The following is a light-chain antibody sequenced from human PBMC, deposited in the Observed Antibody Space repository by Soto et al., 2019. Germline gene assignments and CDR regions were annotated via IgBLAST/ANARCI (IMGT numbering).Light chain of an antibody. J-gene: IGLJ1*01. CDR1: SREDNCYNY. V-gene: IGLV2-11*01. CDR3: CSYAGSDTLYV. CDR2: DVS. Sequence: SVLTQRRIMSGSPVLAVALSCTGTSREDNCYNYVSWYQQHPGKVPKLKIYDVSKRPSGVPDRFSGSKSGNTASLTISGLQAEDEGDYYGCSYAGSDTLYVFGSGTKVTVL.